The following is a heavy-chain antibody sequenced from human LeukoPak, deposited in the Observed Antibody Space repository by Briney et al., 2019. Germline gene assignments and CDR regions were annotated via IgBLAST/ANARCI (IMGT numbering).Heavy chain of an antibody. J-gene: IGHJ3*02. V-gene: IGHV1-2*06. D-gene: IGHD1-26*01. CDR3: ARDREVGSTDDAFDI. Sequence: GASVKVSCKASEYTFTGHYMHWVRQAPGQGLERMGRINPNSGGANYAQKFQGRVTMTRDTSISTAYMELSGLRSDDTAVYYCARDREVGSTDDAFDIWGQGTRVIVSS. CDR1: EYTFTGHY. CDR2: INPNSGGA.